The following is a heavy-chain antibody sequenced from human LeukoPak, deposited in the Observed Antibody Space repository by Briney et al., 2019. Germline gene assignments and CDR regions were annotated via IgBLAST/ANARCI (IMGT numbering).Heavy chain of an antibody. CDR2: IYTSGFT. Sequence: SETLSLTCTVPGGSISSGSYYWSWIRQPAGKGLEWIGHIYTSGFTSYHPPLKSRVTNSVDTSKNQVSLKLTSVTAADTAVYYCAREATGWGQGTLVSVPS. CDR3: AREATG. J-gene: IGHJ4*02. CDR1: GGSISSGSYY. V-gene: IGHV4-61*09.